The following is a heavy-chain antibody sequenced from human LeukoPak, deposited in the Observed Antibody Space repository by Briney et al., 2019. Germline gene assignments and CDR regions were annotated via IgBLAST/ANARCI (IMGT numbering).Heavy chain of an antibody. CDR2: INPNSGGT. V-gene: IGHV1-2*02. Sequence: ASVKVSCKASGYTFTGYYMHWVRQAPGQGLEWMGWINPNSGGTNYAQKFQGRVTITRDTSISTAYMELSRLRSDDTAVYYCARSGVATIRNAFDIWGQGTMVTVSS. CDR3: ARSGVATIRNAFDI. D-gene: IGHD5-12*01. J-gene: IGHJ3*02. CDR1: GYTFTGYY.